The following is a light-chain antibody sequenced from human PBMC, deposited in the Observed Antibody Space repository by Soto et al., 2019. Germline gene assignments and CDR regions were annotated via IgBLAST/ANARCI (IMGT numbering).Light chain of an antibody. V-gene: IGLV1-44*01. CDR2: SDN. CDR1: SSNIGSNS. CDR3: ATWDDTLNGRV. Sequence: QSVLTQPPSASGTPGQRVTISCSGSSSNIGSNSVNWYHQVAGMAPKLLIHSDNQRPSGVPDRFSGSKSGTSASLAISGLQSGDEADYYCATWDDTLNGRVFGGGTKLTVL. J-gene: IGLJ3*02.